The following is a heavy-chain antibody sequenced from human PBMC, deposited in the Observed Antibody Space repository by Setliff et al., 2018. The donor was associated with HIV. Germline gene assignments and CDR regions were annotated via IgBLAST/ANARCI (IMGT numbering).Heavy chain of an antibody. J-gene: IGHJ4*02. V-gene: IGHV4-38-2*02. Sequence: SETLSLTCAVSGYSISSGYYWGWIRQPPGKGLEWIGSIYHSGSTYYNPSLKSRVTISVDTSKNQFSLKLSSVTAADTAVYYCARDHGSGSYYPYYWGQGTLGTVSS. D-gene: IGHD3-10*01. CDR1: GYSISSGYY. CDR3: ARDHGSGSYYPYY. CDR2: IYHSGST.